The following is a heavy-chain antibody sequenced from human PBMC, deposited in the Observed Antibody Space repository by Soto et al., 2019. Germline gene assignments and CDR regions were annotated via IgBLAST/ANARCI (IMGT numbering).Heavy chain of an antibody. Sequence: ASVKVSCKASGYTFTGYHMHWVRQAPGQGLEWMGWINPNSGGTNYAQKFQGWVTMTRDTSISTAYMELSRLRSDDTAVYYCARGGEYSSSSGYDYWGQGTLVTVSS. D-gene: IGHD6-6*01. V-gene: IGHV1-2*04. CDR3: ARGGEYSSSSGYDY. J-gene: IGHJ4*02. CDR1: GYTFTGYH. CDR2: INPNSGGT.